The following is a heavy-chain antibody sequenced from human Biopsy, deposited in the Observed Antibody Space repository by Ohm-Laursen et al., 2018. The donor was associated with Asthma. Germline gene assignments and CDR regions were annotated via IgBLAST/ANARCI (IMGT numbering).Heavy chain of an antibody. J-gene: IGHJ4*02. CDR1: GDSITSGGCC. CDR3: ARIPRRSGSYFVDY. V-gene: IGHV4-31*03. Sequence: TLSLTCTVSGDSITSGGCCWNWIRQHPGKGLEWIGYIHHSGTSYFNPSLKSRVSFSRDTSKNQFSLRLSSVNAADTAMYYCARIPRRSGSYFVDYWGQGTRVTVSS. D-gene: IGHD3-22*01. CDR2: IHHSGTS.